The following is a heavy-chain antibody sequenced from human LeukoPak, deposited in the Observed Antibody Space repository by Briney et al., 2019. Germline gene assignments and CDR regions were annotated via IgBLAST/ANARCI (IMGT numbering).Heavy chain of an antibody. V-gene: IGHV3-23*01. J-gene: IGHJ4*02. CDR1: GFTFSDYA. Sequence: GGSLRLSCAASGFTFSDYAMSWVRQAPGRGLEWVSAITSSSSNTYFAEFVKGRFTISRENSKNTLYLQMNSLRAEDTAVYYCAKDSAKKYDDYWGQGTLVTVSS. D-gene: IGHD2/OR15-2a*01. CDR3: AKDSAKKYDDY. CDR2: ITSSSSNT.